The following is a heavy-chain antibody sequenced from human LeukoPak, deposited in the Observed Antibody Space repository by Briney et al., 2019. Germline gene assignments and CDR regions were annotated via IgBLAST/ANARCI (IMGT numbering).Heavy chain of an antibody. D-gene: IGHD6-6*01. CDR3: GREGIAARPGAFDI. J-gene: IGHJ3*02. Sequence: GRSLRLSCAASGFTFSSYAMHWVRQAPGKGLEWVAVISYDGSNKYYADSVKGRFTTSRDNSKNTLYLQMNSLRAEDTAVYYCGREGIAARPGAFDIWGQGTMVTVSS. V-gene: IGHV3-30-3*01. CDR1: GFTFSSYA. CDR2: ISYDGSNK.